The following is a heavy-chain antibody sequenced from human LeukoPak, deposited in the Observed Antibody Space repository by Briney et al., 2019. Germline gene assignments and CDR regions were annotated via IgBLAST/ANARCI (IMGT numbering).Heavy chain of an antibody. J-gene: IGHJ5*02. V-gene: IGHV3-11*01. CDR1: GFTFSSYA. Sequence: GGSLRLSCAASGFTFSSYAMSWVRQAPGKGLEWVSYISSSGSTIYYADSVKGRFTISRDNAKNSLYLQMNSLRAEDTAVYYCARDHTYYYDSSGYYPWGQGTLVTVSS. CDR2: ISSSGSTI. D-gene: IGHD3-22*01. CDR3: ARDHTYYYDSSGYYP.